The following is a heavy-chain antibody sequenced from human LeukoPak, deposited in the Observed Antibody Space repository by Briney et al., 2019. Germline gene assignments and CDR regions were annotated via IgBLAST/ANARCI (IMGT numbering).Heavy chain of an antibody. Sequence: SETLSLTCTVSGGSISSYYWSWIRQPPGKGLEWIGYIYYSGSTNYNPSLKSRVTISVDTSKNQFSLKLSSVTAADTAVYYCAQSGVARKTFDYWGQGTLVTVSS. J-gene: IGHJ4*02. CDR3: AQSGVARKTFDY. CDR2: IYYSGST. V-gene: IGHV4-59*08. CDR1: GGSISSYY. D-gene: IGHD2-8*01.